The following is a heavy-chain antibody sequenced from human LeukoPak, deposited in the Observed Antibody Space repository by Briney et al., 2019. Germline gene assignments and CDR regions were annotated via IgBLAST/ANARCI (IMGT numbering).Heavy chain of an antibody. J-gene: IGHJ5*02. Sequence: ASVKVSCKVSGYTLTELSMHWVRQAPGKGLEWMGGFDPEDGETIYAQKFQGRVTMTEDTSTDTAYMELSSLRSEDTAVYYCATAELWGGHELPNLWGQGTLVTVSS. CDR1: GYTLTELS. V-gene: IGHV1-24*01. D-gene: IGHD5-12*01. CDR2: FDPEDGET. CDR3: ATAELWGGHELPNL.